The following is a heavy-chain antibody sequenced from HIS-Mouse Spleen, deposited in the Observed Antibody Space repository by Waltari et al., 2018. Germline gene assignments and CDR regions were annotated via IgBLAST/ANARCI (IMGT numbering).Heavy chain of an antibody. CDR1: GGSISSSSYY. J-gene: IGHJ2*01. V-gene: IGHV4-39*07. Sequence: QLQLQESGPGLVKPSETLSLTCTVSGGSISSSSYYWGWIGQPPGKGLGGIWSIHYSGSTSYTPSLRLRVTISVDTSKNQFSLKLSSVTAADTAVYYCAREIPYSSSWYDWYFDLWGRGTLVTVSS. D-gene: IGHD6-13*01. CDR2: IHYSGST. CDR3: AREIPYSSSWYDWYFDL.